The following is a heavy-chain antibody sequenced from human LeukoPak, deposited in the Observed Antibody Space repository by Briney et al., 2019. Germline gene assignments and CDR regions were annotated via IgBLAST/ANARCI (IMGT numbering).Heavy chain of an antibody. Sequence: GASVKGSCKASGYTFNGYYMHCVRQAPGQGLEWMGWINPNSGGTNYAQKFQGRVTMTRDTSISTAYMELSRLRSDDTAVYYCARDLWGDYSYDYWGQGNLVTVSS. D-gene: IGHD4-17*01. CDR2: INPNSGGT. CDR1: GYTFNGYY. V-gene: IGHV1-2*02. J-gene: IGHJ4*02. CDR3: ARDLWGDYSYDY.